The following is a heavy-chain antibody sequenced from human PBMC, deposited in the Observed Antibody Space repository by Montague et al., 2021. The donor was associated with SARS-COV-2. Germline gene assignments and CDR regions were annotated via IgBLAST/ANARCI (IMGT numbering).Heavy chain of an antibody. CDR3: VATYNGNWYYFDY. V-gene: IGHV4-39*01. Sequence: SETLSLTCSVSGGSFSSGDSYWGWLRQAPGKGLEWIGDLHYAGSAYYXXXLRGRVTISADTSKNQFSLKLNSVTAADTAVYYCVATYNGNWYYFDYWGQGTLVTVSS. CDR1: GGSFSSGDSY. CDR2: LHYAGSA. D-gene: IGHD6-13*01. J-gene: IGHJ4*02.